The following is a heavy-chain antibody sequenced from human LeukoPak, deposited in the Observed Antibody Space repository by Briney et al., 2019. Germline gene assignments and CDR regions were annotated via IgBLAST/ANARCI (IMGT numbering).Heavy chain of an antibody. CDR3: ARDKRLRYFDWFHVNYYYYGMDV. CDR1: GFTFSGYA. CDR2: ISYDGSNK. V-gene: IGHV3-30*04. J-gene: IGHJ6*02. D-gene: IGHD3-9*01. Sequence: GGSLRLSCGASGFTFSGYAMTWIRQAPGKGLEWVAVISYDGSNKYYADSVKGRFTISRDNSKNTLYLQMNSLRAEDTAVYYCARDKRLRYFDWFHVNYYYYGMDVWGQGTTVTVSS.